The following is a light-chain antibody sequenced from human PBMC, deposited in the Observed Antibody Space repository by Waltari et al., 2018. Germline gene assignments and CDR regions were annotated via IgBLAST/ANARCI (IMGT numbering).Light chain of an antibody. Sequence: DIVMTQSPDSLAVSLGERATINCKSSQSVLYSSNNKNYLAWYQQKPGQPPKLLICWASIRASGVPDRFSGSGSGTDVTLPISSLQAEDVAVYYCQQYYSTPPTFGQGTKVEIK. V-gene: IGKV4-1*01. CDR1: QSVLYSSNNKNY. CDR3: QQYYSTPPT. CDR2: WAS. J-gene: IGKJ1*01.